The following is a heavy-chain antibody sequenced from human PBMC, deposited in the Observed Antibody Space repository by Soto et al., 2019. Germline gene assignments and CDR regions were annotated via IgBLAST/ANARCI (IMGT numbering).Heavy chain of an antibody. CDR1: GFTFSSYA. V-gene: IGHV3-23*01. CDR3: AGLSVGVTSLPSDY. D-gene: IGHD4-17*01. Sequence: GGSLRLSCAASGFTFSSYAMSWVRQAPGKGLEWVSAISGSGGSTYYADSVKGRFTISRDNSKNTLYLQMNSLRAEDTAVYYCAGLSVGVTSLPSDYWGQGTLVTVS. CDR2: ISGSGGST. J-gene: IGHJ4*02.